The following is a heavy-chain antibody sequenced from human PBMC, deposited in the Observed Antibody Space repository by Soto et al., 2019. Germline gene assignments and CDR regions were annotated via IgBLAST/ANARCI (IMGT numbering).Heavy chain of an antibody. CDR3: AREDDGGDSLDV. Sequence: PSETLSLTSTVSGDSISSDDYHWTWIRQSPGEGLEWIGYSHHSGSILYNPSLKSRVTISVDTSKNQFSLHLTSVTAADTAVYFCAREDDGGDSLDVWGQGTTVTVSS. V-gene: IGHV4-30-4*08. J-gene: IGHJ6*02. D-gene: IGHD2-21*02. CDR1: GDSISSDDYH. CDR2: SHHSGSI.